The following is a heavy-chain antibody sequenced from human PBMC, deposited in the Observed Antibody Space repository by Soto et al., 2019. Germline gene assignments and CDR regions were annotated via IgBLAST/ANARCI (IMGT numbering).Heavy chain of an antibody. D-gene: IGHD3-10*01. CDR1: GGSFSGYQ. CDR3: ARGLILWFGELSRRGGYYYYMDV. CDR2: MNDSGRI. J-gene: IGHJ6*03. Sequence: QVQLQQWGAGLLKPSETLSLTCAVYGGSFSGYQWSWIRQTPGKGLEWIGGMNDSGRINYNPSLKSRVTSLVDSPKKQISLRLSSVTAADTAVYYCARGLILWFGELSRRGGYYYYMDVWGKGTTVTVSS. V-gene: IGHV4-34*01.